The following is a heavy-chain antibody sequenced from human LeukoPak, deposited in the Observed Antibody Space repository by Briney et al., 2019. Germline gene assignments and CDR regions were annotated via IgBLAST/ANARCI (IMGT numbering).Heavy chain of an antibody. CDR1: GFTVSSNY. V-gene: IGHV3-53*01. J-gene: IGHJ4*02. Sequence: GGSLRLSCAASGFTVSSNYTSWVRQAPGKGLEWVSVIYSGGSTYYADPVKGRFTISRDNSKNTLYLQMNSLRAEDTAVYYCARGSYCTNGVCYPDYWGQGTPVTVSS. D-gene: IGHD2-8*01. CDR3: ARGSYCTNGVCYPDY. CDR2: IYSGGST.